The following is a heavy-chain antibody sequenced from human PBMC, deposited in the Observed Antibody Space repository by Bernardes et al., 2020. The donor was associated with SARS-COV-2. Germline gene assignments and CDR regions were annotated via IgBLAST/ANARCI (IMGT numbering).Heavy chain of an antibody. CDR3: AGSSCGIDCYIGGLRSWDYGRDV. Sequence: SETLSLTCPVSCGSISSRNYYWGWIRQAPWTGLEWIGSISSSGTSYYSPSLQSRFTESVDTSKHQFSLRLSFVTAADTAVYYFAGSSCGIDCYIGGLRSWDYGRDVWGQGTTVTVSS. CDR2: ISSSGTS. CDR1: CGSISSRNYY. J-gene: IGHJ6*02. V-gene: IGHV4-39*01. D-gene: IGHD2-21*02.